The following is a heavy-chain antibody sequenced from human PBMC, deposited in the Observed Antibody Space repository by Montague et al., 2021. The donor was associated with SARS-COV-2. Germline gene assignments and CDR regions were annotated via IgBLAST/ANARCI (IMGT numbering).Heavy chain of an antibody. J-gene: IGHJ5*02. V-gene: IGHV4-59*08. CDR3: ARLEAGDCSGGSCYGSWFDP. CDR2: IYYSGST. D-gene: IGHD2-15*01. Sequence: SETLSLTCTVSGGSISSYYWSWIRQPPGKGLEWIGYIYYSGSTNYNPSLKSRVTISVDTSKNQFSLKLSYVTAADTAVYYCARLEAGDCSGGSCYGSWFDPWGQGTLVTVSS. CDR1: GGSISSYY.